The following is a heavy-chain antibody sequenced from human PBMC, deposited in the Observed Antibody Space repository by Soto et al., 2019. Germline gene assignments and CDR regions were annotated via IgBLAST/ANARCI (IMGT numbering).Heavy chain of an antibody. D-gene: IGHD4-4*01. J-gene: IGHJ5*02. CDR2: ISYDGSIK. CDR1: EFTFNNYA. Sequence: QVQLVESGGGVVQPGRSLSLSCAASEFTFNNYAMHWVRQAPGKGLEWVAVISYDGSIKYYADPGKGRFTISRDNSKNTLYLQMNSLRAEDTAVYYCARGTTVTDKWFDPWGQGTLVTGSS. V-gene: IGHV3-30-3*01. CDR3: ARGTTVTDKWFDP.